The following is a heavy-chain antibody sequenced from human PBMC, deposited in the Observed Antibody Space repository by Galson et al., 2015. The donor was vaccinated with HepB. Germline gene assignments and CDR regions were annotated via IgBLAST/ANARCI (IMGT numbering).Heavy chain of an antibody. CDR1: GFTFSDYY. CDR3: ARVADADYGDHSHLDS. CDR2: ISQSGTYT. Sequence: LRLSCAASGFTFSDYYMSWIRQAPGKGLEWISYISQSGTYTNYADSVKGRFTISRDNAQNSLYLQINSLRAEDTAVYYCARVADADYGDHSHLDSWGQGTLVTVSS. D-gene: IGHD4-17*01. J-gene: IGHJ4*02. V-gene: IGHV3-11*06.